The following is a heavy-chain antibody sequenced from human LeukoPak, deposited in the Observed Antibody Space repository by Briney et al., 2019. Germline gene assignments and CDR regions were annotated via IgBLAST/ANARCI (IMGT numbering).Heavy chain of an antibody. Sequence: PGGSLRLSCAASGFTFSSYRMSWVRQAPGKGLEWVANIKQDGSEKYYVDSVKGRFTISRDNAKNSLYLQMSSLRAEDTAVYYCARVYYYYYMDVWGKGTTVTVSS. CDR2: IKQDGSEK. V-gene: IGHV3-7*04. CDR3: ARVYYYYYMDV. CDR1: GFTFSSYR. J-gene: IGHJ6*03.